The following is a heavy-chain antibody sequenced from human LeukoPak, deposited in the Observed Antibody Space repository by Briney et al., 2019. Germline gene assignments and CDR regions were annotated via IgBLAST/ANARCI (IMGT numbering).Heavy chain of an antibody. CDR1: GFTFSSYS. CDR3: ARDVGDGYNHQEIDN. V-gene: IGHV3-21*01. D-gene: IGHD5-24*01. Sequence: GGSLRLSCAASGFTFSSYSMNWVRQAPGKGLEWVSSISSSSSYIYYADSVKGRFTISRDNAKNSLYLQMNSLRAEDTAVYYCARDVGDGYNHQEIDNWGQGTLVTVSS. CDR2: ISSSSSYI. J-gene: IGHJ4*02.